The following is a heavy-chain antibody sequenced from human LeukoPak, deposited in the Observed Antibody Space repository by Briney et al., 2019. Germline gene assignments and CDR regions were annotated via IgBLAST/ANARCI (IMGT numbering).Heavy chain of an antibody. J-gene: IGHJ4*02. V-gene: IGHV5-51*01. Sequence: GESLKISCKGSGYSFTSYWIGGVRHMPGKGLEWLGMIYPYDSETRYSPSFQGQVTISADKSISTAYLQWSSLKASDTAMYYCARSSIAARPDYWGQGTLVTVSS. CDR1: GYSFTSYW. CDR3: ARSSIAARPDY. CDR2: IYPYDSET. D-gene: IGHD6-6*01.